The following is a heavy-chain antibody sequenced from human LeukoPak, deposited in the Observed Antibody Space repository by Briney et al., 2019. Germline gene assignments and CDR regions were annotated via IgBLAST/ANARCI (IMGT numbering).Heavy chain of an antibody. CDR1: GFTFSTYD. J-gene: IGHJ3*02. V-gene: IGHV3-23*01. Sequence: QTGGSLRLSCAASGFTFSTYDMSWVRQAPGKGLQWVACIGGSGGAIYYADSVKGRFTISRDNSKSTLYLQMNSLRADDTAIYYCAKWMSRVQAFDIWGQGTMVTVSS. CDR3: AKWMSRVQAFDI. D-gene: IGHD2-2*03. CDR2: IGGSGGAI.